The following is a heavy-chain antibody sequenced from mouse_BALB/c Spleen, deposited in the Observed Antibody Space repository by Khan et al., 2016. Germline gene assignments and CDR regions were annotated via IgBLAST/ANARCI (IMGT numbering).Heavy chain of an antibody. CDR1: GYTFTTAG. J-gene: IGHJ4*01. V-gene: IGHV9-4*02. Sequence: QIQLVQSGPELKKPGETVRISCKASGYTFTTAGIQWVQKMPGKGLKWIGWINTHSGVPKYAEDFKGRFAFSLEISVNTAYLQITNLQNEDTATCFCARGVAAYDRSDGGAMEYWGQGTSVTVSS. D-gene: IGHD2-12*01. CDR3: ARGVAAYDRSDGGAMEY. CDR2: INTHSGVP.